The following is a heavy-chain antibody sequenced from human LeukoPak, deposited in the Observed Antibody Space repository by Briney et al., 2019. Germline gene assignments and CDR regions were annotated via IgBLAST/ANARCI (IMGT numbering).Heavy chain of an antibody. CDR1: GYTFTSYG. V-gene: IGHV1-69*04. CDR3: ATEGNWNENYFDY. CDR2: IIPILGIA. Sequence: SVKVSCKASGYTFTSYGISWVRQAPGQGLEWMGRIIPILGIANYAQKFQGRVTITADKSASTAYMELSSLRSEDTAVYYCATEGNWNENYFDYWGQGTLVTVSS. D-gene: IGHD1-1*01. J-gene: IGHJ4*02.